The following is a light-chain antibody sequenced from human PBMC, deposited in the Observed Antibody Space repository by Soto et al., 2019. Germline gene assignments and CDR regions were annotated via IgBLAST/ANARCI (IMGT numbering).Light chain of an antibody. J-gene: IGKJ1*01. Sequence: EIVLTQSPATLSLSPGERATVSCRASRNVNTYLAWYQHKAGQAPRLLIYDASKRATGIPARFSGSGSGTDFTLTISSLEPEDFAVYDCQQRSYWPPWTFGQGTKVEIE. CDR2: DAS. CDR3: QQRSYWPPWT. V-gene: IGKV3-11*01. CDR1: RNVNTY.